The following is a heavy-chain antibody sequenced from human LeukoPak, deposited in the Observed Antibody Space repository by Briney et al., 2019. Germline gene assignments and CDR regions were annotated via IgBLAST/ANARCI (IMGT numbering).Heavy chain of an antibody. Sequence: PSETLSLTCTVTGYSISSNYYWSWVRQPPGRRLEWIATIHHSGRTFYNPSLKSRVTISVDTSKNQFSLKLNSVTAADAAIYYCTADCGSGNYYDFWGQGALVTVSS. CDR3: TADCGSGNYYDF. CDR1: GYSISSNYY. J-gene: IGHJ4*02. V-gene: IGHV4-38-2*02. D-gene: IGHD3-10*01. CDR2: IHHSGRT.